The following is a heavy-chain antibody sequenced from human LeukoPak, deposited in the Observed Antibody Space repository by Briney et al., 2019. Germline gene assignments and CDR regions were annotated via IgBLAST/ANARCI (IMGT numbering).Heavy chain of an antibody. CDR3: AREIGSGSFLDN. CDR1: GYTFAGYY. CDR2: INPKIGGT. V-gene: IGHV1-2*02. Sequence: ASVKVSCKASGYTFAGYYMHWVRQAPGQGLEWMGWINPKIGGTNYAQKFQGRVTMTRDTSISTAYMELSGLRSDDTAVYYCAREIGSGSFLDNWGQGTLVTVSS. D-gene: IGHD3-10*01. J-gene: IGHJ4*02.